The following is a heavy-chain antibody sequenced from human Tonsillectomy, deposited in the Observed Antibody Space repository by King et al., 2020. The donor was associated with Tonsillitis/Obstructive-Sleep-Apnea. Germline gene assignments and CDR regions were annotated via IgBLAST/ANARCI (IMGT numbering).Heavy chain of an antibody. V-gene: IGHV3-9*01. CDR2: ISWNSGTI. CDR1: GFTFDDYA. D-gene: IGHD3/OR15-3a*01. Sequence: VQLVESGGRLVQPGRSLRLSCAASGFTFDDYAMHWVRQVPGRGLEWVSGISWNSGTIDYADSVRGRFIISRDNAKNSLHLQMNSLRAEDTALYYCAKARYYDFWRGYQTNWFDSGGKGTLVTVSS. J-gene: IGHJ5*01. CDR3: AKARYYDFWRGYQTNWFDS.